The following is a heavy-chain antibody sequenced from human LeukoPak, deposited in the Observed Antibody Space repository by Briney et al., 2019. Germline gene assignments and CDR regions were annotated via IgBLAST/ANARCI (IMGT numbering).Heavy chain of an antibody. J-gene: IGHJ3*02. CDR3: AREALSVAGRSAFDI. CDR2: IGTAGDT. V-gene: IGHV3-13*01. D-gene: IGHD6-19*01. Sequence: GGSLRLSCAASGFTFSSYDMHWVRQATGKGLEWVSAIGTAGDTYYPGSVKGRFTISRENAKNSLYLQMNSLRAGDTAVYYCAREALSVAGRSAFDIWGQGTMVTVSS. CDR1: GFTFSSYD.